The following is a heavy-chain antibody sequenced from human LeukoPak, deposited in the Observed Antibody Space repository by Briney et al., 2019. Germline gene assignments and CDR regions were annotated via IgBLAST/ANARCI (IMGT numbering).Heavy chain of an antibody. Sequence: PGRSLRLSCAASGFTFSDYAMHWVRQAPGKGLEWVAVISKDGSDKYYPGSVRGRFTISRDNSKNTIYLQMDSLRAEDTAVYYCAKTLGIRPQNYFDYWGQGTLVTVSS. J-gene: IGHJ4*02. CDR2: ISKDGSDK. CDR3: AKTLGIRPQNYFDY. V-gene: IGHV3-30-3*02. D-gene: IGHD7-27*01. CDR1: GFTFSDYA.